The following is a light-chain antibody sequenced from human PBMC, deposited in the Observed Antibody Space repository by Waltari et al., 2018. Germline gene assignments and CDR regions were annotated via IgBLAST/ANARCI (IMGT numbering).Light chain of an antibody. Sequence: IVLTQSPANLSFSPGQRSPLSCRASHSVSWYLAWYQQRPGQAPRLLIYDASNRATGSPARFSGSGSETDFTLTISSLEPEDSAVYYCQQRRNWPLTFGGGTKVEIK. CDR1: HSVSWY. J-gene: IGKJ4*01. CDR3: QQRRNWPLT. CDR2: DAS. V-gene: IGKV3-11*01.